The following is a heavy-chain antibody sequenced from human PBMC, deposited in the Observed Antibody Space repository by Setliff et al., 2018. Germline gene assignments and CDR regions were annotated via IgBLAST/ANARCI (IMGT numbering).Heavy chain of an antibody. V-gene: IGHV4-34*01. Sequence: PSETLSLTCTAYGGTFSDYYWTWIRQPPGKGLEWIGEINHSGTTNYNPSLKSRVTISVDTSKNQFSLTMSSVTAADTAVYYCARDNPTAFDIWGQGTMVTVSS. CDR2: INHSGTT. J-gene: IGHJ3*02. CDR1: GGTFSDYY. D-gene: IGHD2-15*01. CDR3: ARDNPTAFDI.